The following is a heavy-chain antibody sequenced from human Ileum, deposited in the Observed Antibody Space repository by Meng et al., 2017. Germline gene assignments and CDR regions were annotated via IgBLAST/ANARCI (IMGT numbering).Heavy chain of an antibody. CDR1: GGSFSGYF. Sequence: SETLSLTFAVDGGSFSGYFWIWIRQSPGKGLEWIGEIHPSGTTKHNPSLENRVTISIDTSKNKFSLNLSTVTAADTAVYYCARGITMGWGLYIDPWGQGTLVTVSS. CDR2: IHPSGTT. J-gene: IGHJ5*02. CDR3: ARGITMGWGLYIDP. V-gene: IGHV4-34*01. D-gene: IGHD3-3*01.